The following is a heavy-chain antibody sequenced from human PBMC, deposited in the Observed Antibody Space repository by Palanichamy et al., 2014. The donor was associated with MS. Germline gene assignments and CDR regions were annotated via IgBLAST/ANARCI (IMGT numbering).Heavy chain of an antibody. D-gene: IGHD5/OR15-5a*01. CDR1: GFSFSDHY. CDR3: TRGGTLVSNYYNPIDV. J-gene: IGHJ6*02. CDR2: GRNKVNSYTT. Sequence: EVHLVESGGGLVQPGGSLTLSCAASGFSFSDHYMDWVRQVPGKGLEWVGRGRNKVNSYTTEYAASVKGRFTISRDDSKNSLYLHINSLKSEDTAVYYCTRGGTLVSNYYNPIDVWGQGTTVTVSS. V-gene: IGHV3-72*01.